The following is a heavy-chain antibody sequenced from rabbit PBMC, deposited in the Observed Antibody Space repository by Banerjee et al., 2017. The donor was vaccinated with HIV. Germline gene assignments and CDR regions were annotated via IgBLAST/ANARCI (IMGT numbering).Heavy chain of an antibody. V-gene: IGHV1S45*01. CDR3: ARDPGAGYPDYGYATLKL. Sequence: QEQLVESGGGLVQPEGSLTLTCTASGFSFSSSYWMCWVRQAPGKGLEWIGCTDNGSGNYYASWAKGRFTISKTSSTTVTLQMTSLTVADTATYFCARDPGAGYPDYGYATLKLWGQGTLVTVS. D-gene: IGHD6-1*01. J-gene: IGHJ3*01. CDR1: GFSFSSSYW. CDR2: TDNGSGN.